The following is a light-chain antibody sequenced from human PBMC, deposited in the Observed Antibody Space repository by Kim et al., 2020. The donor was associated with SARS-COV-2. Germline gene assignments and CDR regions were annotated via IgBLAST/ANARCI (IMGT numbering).Light chain of an antibody. CDR3: QQSYSTPYT. V-gene: IGKV1-39*01. Sequence: DIQMTQSPSSLSASVGDRVTITCRASQSISNYLVWYQHRPGKAPKLLIYGASSLQSGVPSRFSGSGSGTGFTLTISSLQPEDFATYYCQQSYSTPYTFGQGTKLEI. CDR1: QSISNY. CDR2: GAS. J-gene: IGKJ2*01.